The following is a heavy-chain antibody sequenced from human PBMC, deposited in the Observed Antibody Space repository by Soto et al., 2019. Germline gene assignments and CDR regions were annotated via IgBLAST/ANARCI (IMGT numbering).Heavy chain of an antibody. CDR1: GGSFSGYY. V-gene: IGHV4-34*01. Sequence: PSETLSLTCAVYGGSFSGYYWSWIRQPPGKGLEWIGEINHSGSTNYNPSLKSRVTISVDTSKNQFSLKLSSVTAADTAVYYCARGGVAAILFSFRPRGSYAFDIWGQGTMVPVSS. CDR3: ARGGVAAILFSFRPRGSYAFDI. J-gene: IGHJ3*02. D-gene: IGHD2-15*01. CDR2: INHSGST.